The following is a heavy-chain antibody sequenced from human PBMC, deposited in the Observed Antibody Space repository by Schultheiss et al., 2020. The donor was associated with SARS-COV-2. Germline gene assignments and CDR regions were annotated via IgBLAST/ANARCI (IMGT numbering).Heavy chain of an antibody. V-gene: IGHV2-5*08. CDR1: GFSLSTSGMR. CDR2: IYWDDDK. J-gene: IGHJ2*01. Sequence: SGPTLVKPTQTLTLTCSFSGFSLSTSGMRVTWIRQPPGKALEWLALIYWDDDKRYSPSLKSRLTISKDTSKNQVVLTMTNMDPVDTATYYCARQWLKDKAGYFDLWGRGTLVTVSS. D-gene: IGHD6-19*01. CDR3: ARQWLKDKAGYFDL.